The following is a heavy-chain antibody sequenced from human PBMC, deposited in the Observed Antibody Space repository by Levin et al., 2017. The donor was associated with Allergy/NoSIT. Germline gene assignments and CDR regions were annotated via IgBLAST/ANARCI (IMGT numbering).Heavy chain of an antibody. J-gene: IGHJ6*02. Sequence: GESLKISCAASGFTFSSYAMHWVRQAPGKGLEWVAVISYDGSNKYYADSVKGRFTISRDNSKNTLYLQMNSLRAEDTAVYYCAREYYDILTGPLNYYYGMDVWGQGTTVTVSS. V-gene: IGHV3-30-3*01. CDR3: AREYYDILTGPLNYYYGMDV. D-gene: IGHD3-9*01. CDR1: GFTFSSYA. CDR2: ISYDGSNK.